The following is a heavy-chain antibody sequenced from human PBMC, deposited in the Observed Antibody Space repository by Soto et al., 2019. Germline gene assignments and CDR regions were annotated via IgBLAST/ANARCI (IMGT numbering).Heavy chain of an antibody. Sequence: GGSLRLSCAASGFTFSSYAMSWVRQAPGKGLEWVSAISGSGGSTYYADSVKGRFTISRDNSKNTLYLQMNSLRAEDTAVYYCASDRGYCSSTSCRSVYWGQGTLVTVSS. D-gene: IGHD2-2*01. CDR3: ASDRGYCSSTSCRSVY. J-gene: IGHJ4*02. V-gene: IGHV3-23*01. CDR1: GFTFSSYA. CDR2: ISGSGGST.